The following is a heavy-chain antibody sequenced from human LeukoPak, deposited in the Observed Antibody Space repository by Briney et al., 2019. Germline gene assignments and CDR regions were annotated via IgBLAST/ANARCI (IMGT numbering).Heavy chain of an antibody. CDR2: IKQDGSEK. D-gene: IGHD3-9*01. V-gene: IGHV3-7*01. Sequence: GGSLRLSCAASGFTFSSYWMSWVRQAPGKGLEWVANIKQDGSEKYYVDSVKGRFTISRDNAKNSLYLQMNSLRAEDTAVYYCARDVGGDILTGSFDYWGQGTLVTVSS. CDR3: ARDVGGDILTGSFDY. CDR1: GFTFSSYW. J-gene: IGHJ4*02.